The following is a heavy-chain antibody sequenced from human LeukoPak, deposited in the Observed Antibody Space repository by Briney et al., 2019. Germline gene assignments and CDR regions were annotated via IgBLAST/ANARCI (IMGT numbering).Heavy chain of an antibody. CDR3: ARVPSFWSGYYADY. CDR1: GFNLSSYA. CDR2: ISRGSIHI. V-gene: IGHV3-21*01. Sequence: KAGGSLRLSCAASGFNLSSYAFNWVRQAPGGGLEWVSSISRGSIHIYYGDSVKGRFTISRDSAKNSLFLEMNSLRAEDTAVYYCARVPSFWSGYYADYWGRGTLVTVSS. D-gene: IGHD3-3*01. J-gene: IGHJ4*02.